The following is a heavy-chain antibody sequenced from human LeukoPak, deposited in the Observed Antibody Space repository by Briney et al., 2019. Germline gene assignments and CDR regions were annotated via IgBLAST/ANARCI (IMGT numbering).Heavy chain of an antibody. D-gene: IGHD5-24*01. CDR1: GGSVRSYY. CDR2: IYASGST. Sequence: SETLSPTCTVSGGSVRSYYWSWIRQPAGKGLEWIGRIYASGSTNYNPSLKSRVTMSVDTSKNQFSLKLSSVTAADTAVYYCARDTRAEMGIDYWGQGTLVTVS. CDR3: ARDTRAEMGIDY. J-gene: IGHJ4*02. V-gene: IGHV4-4*07.